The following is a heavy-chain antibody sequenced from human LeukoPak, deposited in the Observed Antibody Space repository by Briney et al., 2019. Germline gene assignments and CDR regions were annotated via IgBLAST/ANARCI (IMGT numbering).Heavy chain of an antibody. J-gene: IGHJ6*03. CDR2: ISYDGSNK. CDR3: ARGQLLLEGYFYYMDV. CDR1: GFTFSSYG. D-gene: IGHD2-2*01. V-gene: IGHV3-30*03. Sequence: GGSLRLSCAASGFTFSSYGMHWVRQAPGKGLEWVAVISYDGSNKYYADSVKGRFTISRDNSKNTLHLQMNSLRAEDTAVYYCARGQLLLEGYFYYMDVWGEGTTVAVSS.